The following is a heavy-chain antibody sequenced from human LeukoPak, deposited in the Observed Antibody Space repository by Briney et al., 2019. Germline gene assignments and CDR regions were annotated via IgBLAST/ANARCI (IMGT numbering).Heavy chain of an antibody. CDR3: AELGITMIGGV. V-gene: IGHV3-48*03. Sequence: GGSLRLSRAASGFTFSSAWMSWVRQAPGRGLEWVSYISSSGSTIYYADSVKGRFTISRDNAKNSLYLQMNSLRAEDTAVYYCAELGITMIGGVWGKGTTVTISS. D-gene: IGHD3-10*02. CDR1: GFTFSSAW. CDR2: ISSSGSTI. J-gene: IGHJ6*04.